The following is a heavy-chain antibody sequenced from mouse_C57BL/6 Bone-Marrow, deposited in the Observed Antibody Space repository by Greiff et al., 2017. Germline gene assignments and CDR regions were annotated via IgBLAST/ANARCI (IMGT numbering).Heavy chain of an antibody. CDR2: IDPENGDT. J-gene: IGHJ2*01. V-gene: IGHV14-4*01. CDR3: TTQATMDY. Sequence: VQLQQSGAELVRPGASVKLSCTASGFNIKDDYMHWVKQRPEQGLEWIGWIDPENGDTEYASKFQGKATITADTSSNTAYLQLSSLTSEDTAVYYCTTQATMDYWGQGTTLTVSS. CDR1: GFNIKDDY. D-gene: IGHD3-2*02.